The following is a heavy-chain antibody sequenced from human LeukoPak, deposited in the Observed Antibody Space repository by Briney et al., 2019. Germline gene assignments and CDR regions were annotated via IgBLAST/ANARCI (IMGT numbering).Heavy chain of an antibody. D-gene: IGHD1-26*01. V-gene: IGHV5-51*01. Sequence: GAPLQISCECSGYIFSTYWIGWGRQLPGKGQEWLGIIYPGYSDPTYSPSFQGRLPISAHKSLKTAYLHWSSLKASDTAIYYCARRLTTWQSSDYWGRGTLVSVT. CDR3: ARRLTTWQSSDY. CDR1: GYIFSTYW. CDR2: IYPGYSDP. J-gene: IGHJ4*02.